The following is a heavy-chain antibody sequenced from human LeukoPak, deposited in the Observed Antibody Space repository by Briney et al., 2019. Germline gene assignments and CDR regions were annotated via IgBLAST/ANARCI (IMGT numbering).Heavy chain of an antibody. D-gene: IGHD2-21*01. CDR3: ARSVWPRNWFDP. V-gene: IGHV3-23*01. CDR1: EFTFSSFA. Sequence: GGSLRLSCAASEFTFSSFAMSWVRQAPGKGLEWVSSISSSGLDTYYADSVKGRFTISRDNAGNTLYLRMNSLRVEDTAIYYCARSVWPRNWFDPWGQGTLVTVSS. CDR2: ISSSGLDT. J-gene: IGHJ5*02.